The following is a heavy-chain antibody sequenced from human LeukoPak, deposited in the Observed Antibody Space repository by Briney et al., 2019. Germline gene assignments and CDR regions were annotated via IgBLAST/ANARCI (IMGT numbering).Heavy chain of an antibody. CDR2: IENGGSS. CDR3: ASNGALDKQWLAPRDY. CDR1: GFTFSDYN. J-gene: IGHJ4*02. Sequence: GGSLRLSCAASGFTFSDYNMHWVRQAPGKGLESVTFIENGGSSYADSVKGRFTISRDKSKNTVFLQMNSLRTEDTAVYYCASNGALDKQWLAPRDYWGQGTLVTVSS. V-gene: IGHV3-30*02. D-gene: IGHD6-19*01.